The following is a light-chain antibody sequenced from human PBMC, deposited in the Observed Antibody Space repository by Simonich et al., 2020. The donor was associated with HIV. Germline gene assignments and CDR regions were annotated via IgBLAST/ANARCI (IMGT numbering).Light chain of an antibody. J-gene: IGKJ2*01. V-gene: IGKV4-1*01. CDR1: QSVLYSSNNKNY. CDR3: QQCHTHPHT. Sequence: DIVMTQSPDSLAVSLGERATINCKSSQSVLYSSNNKNYLAWYQQKPGQPPKLLMYWASTRDSGVPDRFSGSGSGTDFTLTISSLQAEDVAVYFCQQCHTHPHTFGQGTKLEIK. CDR2: WAS.